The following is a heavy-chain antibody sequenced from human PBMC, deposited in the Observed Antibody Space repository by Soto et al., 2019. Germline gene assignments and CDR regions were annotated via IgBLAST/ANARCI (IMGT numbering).Heavy chain of an antibody. V-gene: IGHV1-2*02. Sequence: ASVKVSCKASGYTFTGYYMHWARQAPGQGLEWMGWINPNSGGTNYAQKFQGRVTMTRDTSISTAYMELSRLRSDDTAVYYCARGQAYYYGSGSYYANWFDPWGQGTLVTVSS. D-gene: IGHD3-10*01. CDR2: INPNSGGT. J-gene: IGHJ5*02. CDR1: GYTFTGYY. CDR3: ARGQAYYYGSGSYYANWFDP.